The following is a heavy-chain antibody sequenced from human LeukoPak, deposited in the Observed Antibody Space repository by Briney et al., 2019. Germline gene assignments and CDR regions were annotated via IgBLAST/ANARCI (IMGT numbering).Heavy chain of an antibody. Sequence: PGGSLRLSCAASGFTFSSYAMSWVRQAPGKGLEWVSAISGSGGSIYYADSVKGRFTISRDNSKNTLYLQVNGLRPEDTAVYYCARDGGDKTAYYGDQFDCWGQGTLVTVSS. J-gene: IGHJ4*02. CDR2: ISGSGGSI. V-gene: IGHV3-23*01. CDR1: GFTFSSYA. CDR3: ARDGGDKTAYYGDQFDC. D-gene: IGHD3-9*01.